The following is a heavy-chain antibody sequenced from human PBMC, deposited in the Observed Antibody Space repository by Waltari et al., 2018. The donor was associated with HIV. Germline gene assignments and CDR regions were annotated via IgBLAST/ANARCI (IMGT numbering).Heavy chain of an antibody. CDR2: IYYSGST. CDR3: AGGYEERHDAFDI. J-gene: IGHJ3*02. Sequence: QESGPGLVKPSETLSLTCTVSGGSISSYYWSWIRQPPGKGLEWIGYIYYSGSTNYNPSLKSRVTISVDTSKNQFSLKLSSVTAADTAVYYCAGGYEERHDAFDIWGQGTMVTVSS. D-gene: IGHD5-12*01. CDR1: GGSISSYY. V-gene: IGHV4-59*01.